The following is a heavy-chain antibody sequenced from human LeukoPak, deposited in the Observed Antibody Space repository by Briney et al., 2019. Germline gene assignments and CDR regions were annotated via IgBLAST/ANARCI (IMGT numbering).Heavy chain of an antibody. J-gene: IGHJ6*03. V-gene: IGHV3-7*01. CDR2: IKQDGSEK. D-gene: IGHD5-18*01. CDR1: GFTFSSYW. CDR3: ARVDTAMDPYYYYYMYV. Sequence: GGSLRLSCAASGFTFSSYWMSWVRPAPGKGLEWVANIKQDGSEKYYVDSVKGRFTISRDNAKKSLYLQMNSLRAEDTAVFYCARVDTAMDPYYYYYMYVWGKGTTVTVSS.